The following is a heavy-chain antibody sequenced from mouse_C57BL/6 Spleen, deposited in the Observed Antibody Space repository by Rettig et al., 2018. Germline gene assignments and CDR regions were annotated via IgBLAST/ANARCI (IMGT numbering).Heavy chain of an antibody. J-gene: IGHJ4*01. D-gene: IGHD1-2*01. CDR3: ARHYYGLYYYAMDY. CDR2: INSGSSTI. V-gene: IGHV5-17*01. Sequence: YINSGSSTIYYADTVKGRFTISRDNAKNTLFLQMTSLRSEDTAMYYCARHYYGLYYYAMDYWGQGTSVTVSS.